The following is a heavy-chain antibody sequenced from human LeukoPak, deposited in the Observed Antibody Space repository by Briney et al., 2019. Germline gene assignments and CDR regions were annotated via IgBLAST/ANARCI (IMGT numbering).Heavy chain of an antibody. Sequence: ASVKVSCKASGYTFTSYYMHWVRQAPGQGLEWMGGIIPIFGTANYAQKFQGRVTITADESTSTAYMELSSLRSEDTAVYYCASLTGTDDYWGQGTLVTVSS. CDR1: GYTFTSYY. J-gene: IGHJ4*02. CDR3: ASLTGTDDY. D-gene: IGHD1-20*01. V-gene: IGHV1-69*13. CDR2: IIPIFGTA.